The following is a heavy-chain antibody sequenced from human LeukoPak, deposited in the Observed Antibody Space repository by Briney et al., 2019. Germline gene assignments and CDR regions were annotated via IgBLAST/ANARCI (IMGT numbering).Heavy chain of an antibody. Sequence: PGGSLRLSCAASGFSFSTYSMNWVRQAPGKGLEWVSSISSSSSYIYYADSVKGRFTISRDNAKNSVYLEMNSLRVEDTAVYYCARVPSDYWGQGTLVTVS. CDR2: ISSSSSYI. CDR3: ARVPSDY. V-gene: IGHV3-21*01. J-gene: IGHJ4*02. CDR1: GFSFSTYS.